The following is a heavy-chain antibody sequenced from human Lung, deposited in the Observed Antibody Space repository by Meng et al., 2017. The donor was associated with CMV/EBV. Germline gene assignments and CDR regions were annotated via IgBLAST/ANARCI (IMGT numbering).Heavy chain of an antibody. V-gene: IGHV1-18*01. Sequence: QVQLVQLGAEVKKPGASVKVSCEASVLIFTSYAISWVRQAPGQGLQYMGWISAYNGNTNYAQELQGRVTMTTDTSTSTAYMELRSLRLYDTAVYYCARFYCSSTSCPHVLFDYWGQGTLVTVSS. CDR3: ARFYCSSTSCPHVLFDY. CDR2: ISAYNGNT. J-gene: IGHJ4*02. CDR1: VLIFTSYA. D-gene: IGHD2-2*01.